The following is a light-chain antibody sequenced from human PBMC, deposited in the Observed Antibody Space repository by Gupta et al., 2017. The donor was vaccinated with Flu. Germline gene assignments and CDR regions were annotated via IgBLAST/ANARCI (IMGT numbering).Light chain of an antibody. CDR3: QQRSNWPFT. CDR1: QSVSSY. Sequence: EIVLTQSPATLSLSPGERATLSCRASQSVSSYLAWYQQKPGQAPRLHIYDASNRTTGIPARFSGSGSGTDFTLTISSLEPEDFAVYYCQQRSNWPFTFGQGTKVEIK. J-gene: IGKJ1*01. V-gene: IGKV3-11*01. CDR2: DAS.